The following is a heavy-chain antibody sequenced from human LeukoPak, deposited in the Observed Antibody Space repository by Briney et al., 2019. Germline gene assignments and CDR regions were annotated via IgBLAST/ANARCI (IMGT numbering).Heavy chain of an antibody. J-gene: IGHJ4*02. D-gene: IGHD2-15*01. CDR1: GFTFSSYS. CDR2: ISSSSSYI. Sequence: GGSLRLSCAASGFTFSSYSMNWVRQAPGKGLEWVSSISSSSSYIYCADSVKGRFTISRDNAKNSLYLQMNSLRAEDTAVYYCASCSGGSCYSGRIDYWGQGTLVTVSS. V-gene: IGHV3-21*01. CDR3: ASCSGGSCYSGRIDY.